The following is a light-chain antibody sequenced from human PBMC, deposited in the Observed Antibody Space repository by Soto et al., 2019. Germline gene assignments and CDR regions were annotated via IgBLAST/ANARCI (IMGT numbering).Light chain of an antibody. V-gene: IGKV1-33*01. CDR3: QQYGSSPHT. CDR2: DAS. Sequence: IQMTQSPSSLSASIGDRVTITCQASHDIRNSLNWYQQTPGKPPKLLISDASNLELGVPSKFSGTGFGTDFSFTIINLQPEDIATYYCQQYGSSPHTFGQGTRLEIK. J-gene: IGKJ5*01. CDR1: HDIRNS.